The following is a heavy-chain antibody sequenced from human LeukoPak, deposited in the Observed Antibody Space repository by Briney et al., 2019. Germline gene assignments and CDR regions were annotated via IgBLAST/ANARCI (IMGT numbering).Heavy chain of an antibody. J-gene: IGHJ5*02. D-gene: IGHD3-10*01. CDR2: IHYSGST. V-gene: IGHV4-59*08. CDR3: ARLLYYGSGSYYNWFDP. CDR1: RGSISGYY. Sequence: PSETLSLTCSASRGSISGYYWSWIRQPPGKGLEWIGYIHYSGSTNYNPSLKSRVTISVDTSKNQFSLKLSSVTAADTAVYYCARLLYYGSGSYYNWFDPWGQGTLVTVSS.